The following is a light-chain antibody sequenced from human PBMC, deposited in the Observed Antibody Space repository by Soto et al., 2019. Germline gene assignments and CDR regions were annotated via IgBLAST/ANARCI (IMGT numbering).Light chain of an antibody. CDR2: GAS. CDR1: QSVTSD. CDR3: QHYGSSRT. Sequence: IVLTQSPGTLSLSPGERATLSCRASQSVTSDLAWYQQKPGQAPRLLIYGASNRATGIPDRFSGSGSGIDFTLTVSRLEPEDFAVYYCQHYGSSRTFGQGTKVEFK. V-gene: IGKV3-20*01. J-gene: IGKJ1*01.